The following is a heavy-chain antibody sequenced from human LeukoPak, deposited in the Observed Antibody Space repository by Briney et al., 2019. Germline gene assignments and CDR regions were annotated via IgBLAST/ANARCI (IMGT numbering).Heavy chain of an antibody. CDR1: GYTFAKLY. J-gene: IGHJ3*02. V-gene: IGHV1-46*01. Sequence: GASVTVSCKASGYTFAKLYIHWVRQAPGQGLEWMGIINPSGGTTSYAQKFQGRVSMTRDTSTSTVYMELSSLRSEDTAVYYCARDSRGERTPGWGYGGFDIWGQGTMVSVSS. CDR2: INPSGGTT. D-gene: IGHD3-16*01. CDR3: ARDSRGERTPGWGYGGFDI.